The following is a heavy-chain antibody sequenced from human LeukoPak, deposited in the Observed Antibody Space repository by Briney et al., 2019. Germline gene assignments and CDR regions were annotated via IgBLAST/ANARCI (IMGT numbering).Heavy chain of an antibody. CDR3: ARSITMVRGVIITGGYYFDY. V-gene: IGHV3-20*04. CDR2: INWNGGST. D-gene: IGHD3-10*01. CDR1: GFTFDDYG. Sequence: GGSLRLSCAASGFTFDDYGMSWVRQAPGKGLEWVSGINWNGGSTGYADSVKGRFTISRDNAKNSLYLQMNSLRAEDTALYYCARSITMVRGVIITGGYYFDYWGQGTLVTVSS. J-gene: IGHJ4*02.